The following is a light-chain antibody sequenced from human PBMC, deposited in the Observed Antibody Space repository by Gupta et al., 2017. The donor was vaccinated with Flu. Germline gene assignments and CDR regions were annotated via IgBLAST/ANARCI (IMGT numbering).Light chain of an antibody. Sequence: EIVMTQSPATLSVSPGERATLSCRASQSISTDLAWYQQQPGQAPRLLMFGSSTRSTGIPARFSGSASGTEFTLTISSLQSEDFAVYYCQQYNNWPPLTFGGGTKLELK. CDR3: QQYNNWPPLT. CDR2: GSS. V-gene: IGKV3-15*01. CDR1: QSISTD. J-gene: IGKJ4*01.